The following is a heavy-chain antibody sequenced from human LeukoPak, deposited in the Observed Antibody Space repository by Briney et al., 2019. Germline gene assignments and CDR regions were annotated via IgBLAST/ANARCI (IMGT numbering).Heavy chain of an antibody. D-gene: IGHD3-10*01. CDR3: ASPSLLTHAFDI. CDR2: IRYDGSNK. J-gene: IGHJ3*02. V-gene: IGHV3-30*02. CDR1: GFTFSSYG. Sequence: GGSLRLSCAASGFTFSSYGMHWVRQAPGKGLEWVVFIRYDGSNKYYADSVKGRFTISRDNSKNTLYLQMNSLRAEDTAVYYCASPSLLTHAFDIWGQGTMVTVSS.